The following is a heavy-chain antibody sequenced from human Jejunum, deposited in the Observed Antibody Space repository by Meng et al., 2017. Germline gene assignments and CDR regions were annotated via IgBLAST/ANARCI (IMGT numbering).Heavy chain of an antibody. CDR1: GFSFSSYW. J-gene: IGHJ5*02. CDR2: IRFDGSYL. D-gene: IGHD2-21*02. Sequence: EVQRVESGGGLVQPGGSLTRSCVASGFSFSSYWIHWVRKAPGKGLVWVSRIRFDGSYLNYADSVKGRFTISRDNARNTLYLQMNSLTVEDTAVYYCAREAVTAGFDPWGQGTLVTVSS. CDR3: AREAVTAGFDP. V-gene: IGHV3-74*01.